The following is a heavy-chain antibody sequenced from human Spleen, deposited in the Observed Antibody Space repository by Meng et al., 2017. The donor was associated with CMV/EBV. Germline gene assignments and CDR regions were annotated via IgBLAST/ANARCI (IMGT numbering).Heavy chain of an antibody. V-gene: IGHV3-11*01. Sequence: GESLKISCAASGFTFSDYYMSWIRQAPGKGLEWVSYITSSGNLKYYADSVKGRFTISRDNAKNLLFLQMNSLKVEDTAVYYCAREPTPGEHDFWGQGVLVTVSS. D-gene: IGHD1/OR15-1a*01. J-gene: IGHJ4*02. CDR2: ITSSGNLK. CDR3: AREPTPGEHDF. CDR1: GFTFSDYY.